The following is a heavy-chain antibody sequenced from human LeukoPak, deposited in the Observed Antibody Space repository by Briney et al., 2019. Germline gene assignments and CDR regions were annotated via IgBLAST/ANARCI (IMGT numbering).Heavy chain of an antibody. CDR2: ISSSGSTI. D-gene: IGHD6-19*01. V-gene: IGHV3-48*03. CDR3: ARVLYSSGSHY. J-gene: IGHJ4*02. CDR1: GFTISSHE. Sequence: PGGSLRLSCAASGFTISSHEMNWVRQAPGKGLEWVSYISSSGSTIYYVDSVKGRFTISRDNAKNSLYLQMNGLRAEDTAVYYCARVLYSSGSHYWGQGTLVTVSS.